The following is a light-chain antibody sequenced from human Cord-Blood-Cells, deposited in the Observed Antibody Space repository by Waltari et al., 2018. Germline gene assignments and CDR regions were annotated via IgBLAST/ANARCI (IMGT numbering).Light chain of an antibody. CDR3: SSYTSSPV. CDR2: DVS. CDR1: SSDAGGYNY. J-gene: IGLJ2*01. V-gene: IGLV2-14*01. Sequence: QSALTQPASVSGSPGQSITISCTGTSSDAGGYNYVSWYQQHPGKAPKLMIYDVSKRPSGVSNRFSGSKSGNTASLTISGLQAEDEADYYCSSYTSSPVFGGGTKLTVL.